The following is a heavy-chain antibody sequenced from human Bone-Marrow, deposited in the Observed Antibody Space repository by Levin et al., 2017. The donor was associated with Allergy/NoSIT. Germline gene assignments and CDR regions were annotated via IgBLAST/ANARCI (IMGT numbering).Heavy chain of an antibody. CDR3: AKDFMSGSHALDY. Sequence: ASVKVSCKTSGYTFTNYYIHWVRQAPGQGLEWMGWVNPNTGDTKFAPKFQGRVTMTRDTSISTAYLELSWLRSDDTAVYYCAKDFMSGSHALDYWGQGTLVTVSS. D-gene: IGHD3-10*01. J-gene: IGHJ4*02. V-gene: IGHV1-2*02. CDR2: VNPNTGDT. CDR1: GYTFTNYY.